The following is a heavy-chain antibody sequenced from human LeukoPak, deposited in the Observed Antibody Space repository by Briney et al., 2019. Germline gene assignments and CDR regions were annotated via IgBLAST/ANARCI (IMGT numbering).Heavy chain of an antibody. Sequence: ASVKVSCKASGYTFTSYAMHWVRQAPGQRLEWMGWINTNTGNPTYAQGLTGRFVFSLDTSVSTAYLQISSLKAEDTAVYYCARAPDGFRIRFPFDYWGQGTLVTVSS. CDR3: ARAPDGFRIRFPFDY. CDR2: INTNTGNP. V-gene: IGHV7-4-1*02. J-gene: IGHJ4*02. CDR1: GYTFTSYA. D-gene: IGHD3-10*01.